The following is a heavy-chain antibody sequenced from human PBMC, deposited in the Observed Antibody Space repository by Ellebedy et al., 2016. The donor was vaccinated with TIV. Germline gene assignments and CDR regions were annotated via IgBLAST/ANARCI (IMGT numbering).Heavy chain of an antibody. D-gene: IGHD2-21*02. CDR1: GGSISSYY. V-gene: IGHV4-59*05. Sequence: GSLRLXXTVSGGSISSYYWSWIRQPPGKGLEWIGSIYYSGSTYYNPSLKSRVTISVDTSKNQFSLKLSSVTAADTAVYYCASISIVVVTNAFGYWGQGTLVTVSS. CDR2: IYYSGST. J-gene: IGHJ4*02. CDR3: ASISIVVVTNAFGY.